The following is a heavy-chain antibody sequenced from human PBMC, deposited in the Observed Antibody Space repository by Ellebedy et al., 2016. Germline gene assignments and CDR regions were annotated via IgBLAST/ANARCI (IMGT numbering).Heavy chain of an antibody. Sequence: GESLKISCAASGFTFSSYGMHWVRQAPGKGLEWVAVIWYDGSNKYYADSVKGRFTISRDNSKNTLYLQMNSLRAEDTAVYYCARDGELGATDYWGQGTLVTVSS. CDR3: ARDGELGATDY. CDR1: GFTFSSYG. D-gene: IGHD1-26*01. J-gene: IGHJ4*02. CDR2: IWYDGSNK. V-gene: IGHV3-33*08.